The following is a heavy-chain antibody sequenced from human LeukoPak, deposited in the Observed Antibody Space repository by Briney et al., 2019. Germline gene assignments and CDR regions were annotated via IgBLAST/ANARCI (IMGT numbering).Heavy chain of an antibody. CDR1: GFTFSSYA. Sequence: GGSLRLSCAASGFTFSSYAMSWVRQAPGKGLEWVSAISGSGGSTYYADSVKGRFTISRDNSKNTLYLQMNSLRAEDTAVYYCARLGYCSSTSCYGPYSYYYYYYMDVWGKGTTVTVSS. V-gene: IGHV3-23*01. CDR3: ARLGYCSSTSCYGPYSYYYYYYMDV. D-gene: IGHD2-2*01. J-gene: IGHJ6*03. CDR2: ISGSGGST.